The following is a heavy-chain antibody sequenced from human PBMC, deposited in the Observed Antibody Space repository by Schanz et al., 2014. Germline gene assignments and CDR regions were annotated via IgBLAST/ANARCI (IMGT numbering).Heavy chain of an antibody. CDR3: AKVDRTRYYAMDV. CDR2: IIPILDKT. D-gene: IGHD3-9*01. J-gene: IGHJ6*02. Sequence: QVQLVQSGAEAKKPGSSVKVSCTSSGGTFSSSTLTWVRQAPGQGLEWMGRIIPILDKTNYAQKFQGRVTMTADKSTSTVYMEVSGLRSEDTAVYDCAKVDRTRYYAMDVWGQGTTVTVSS. CDR1: GGTFSSST. V-gene: IGHV1-69*08.